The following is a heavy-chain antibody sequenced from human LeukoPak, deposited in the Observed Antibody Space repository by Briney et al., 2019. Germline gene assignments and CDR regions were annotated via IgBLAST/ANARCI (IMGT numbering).Heavy chain of an antibody. CDR2: INPNSGTT. CDR3: ARGGGSWDY. J-gene: IGHJ4*02. V-gene: IGHV1-2*02. D-gene: IGHD1-26*01. CDR1: GYNFTGYY. Sequence: ASVKDSCKASGYNFTGYYLHWVRRAPGQGLEWMGWINPNSGTTDYAQKFQGRVTLTRDTSSTTAYMEMTGLTSDDTAVYYCARGGGSWDYWGQGTLDTVSS.